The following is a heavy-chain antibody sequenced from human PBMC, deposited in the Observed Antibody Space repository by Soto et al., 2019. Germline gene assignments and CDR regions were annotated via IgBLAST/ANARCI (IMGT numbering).Heavy chain of an antibody. D-gene: IGHD3-10*01. J-gene: IGHJ4*02. CDR2: ISGSGGST. CDR3: AKDGGFGELSFFFDY. V-gene: IGHV3-23*01. CDR1: GFTFSSYA. Sequence: GESLKISCAASGFTFSSYAMSWVRQAPGKGLEWVSAISGSGGSTYYADSVKGRFTISRDNSKNTLYLQMNSLRAEDTAVYYCAKDGGFGELSFFFDYWGQGTLVTVSS.